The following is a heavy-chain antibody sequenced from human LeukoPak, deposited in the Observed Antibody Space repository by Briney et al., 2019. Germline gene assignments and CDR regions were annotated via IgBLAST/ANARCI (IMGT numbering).Heavy chain of an antibody. V-gene: IGHV4-59*01. CDR1: GGSISSYY. CDR2: IYYSGRT. CDR3: ARVNDCGGDCYLY. J-gene: IGHJ4*02. D-gene: IGHD2-21*02. Sequence: MSSETLSLTCTVSGGSISSYYWSWIRQPPGKGLEWIGYIYYSGRTNYNPSLKSRVTISVDTSKNQFSLKLSSVTAADTAVYYCARVNDCGGDCYLYWGQGTLVTVSS.